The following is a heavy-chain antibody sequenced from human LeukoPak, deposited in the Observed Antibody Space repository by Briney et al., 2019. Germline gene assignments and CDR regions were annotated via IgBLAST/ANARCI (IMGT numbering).Heavy chain of an antibody. V-gene: IGHV3-69-1*02. CDR1: GLTLRNYD. Sequence: GVSLRLSCVASGLTLRNYDTTWVRQAPGKGREYVSSIGSGGYRFYGGSVNGCFSISRDTLQNTMYLQMDSLTGEDNAIYFSAKKLPDASSYFDFWGQGILVTVSS. CDR3: AKKLPDASSYFDF. CDR2: SIGSGGYR. J-gene: IGHJ4*02. D-gene: IGHD6-6*01.